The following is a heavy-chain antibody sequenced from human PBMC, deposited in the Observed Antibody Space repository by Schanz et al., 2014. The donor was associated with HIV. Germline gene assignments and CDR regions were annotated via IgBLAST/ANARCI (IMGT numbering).Heavy chain of an antibody. D-gene: IGHD1-1*01. CDR1: GFTFSSYG. CDR2: ISYDGRDK. Sequence: QVRLVESGGGVVQPGTSVRLSCAASGFTFSSYGIHWVRQAPGKGPEGGAVISYDGRDKYYADSVKGRFTISRDNSKNTLFLQMNSLRAEDTAVYYCARDRGQLGDAGMDVWGHGTTVTVSS. J-gene: IGHJ6*02. CDR3: ARDRGQLGDAGMDV. V-gene: IGHV3-30*03.